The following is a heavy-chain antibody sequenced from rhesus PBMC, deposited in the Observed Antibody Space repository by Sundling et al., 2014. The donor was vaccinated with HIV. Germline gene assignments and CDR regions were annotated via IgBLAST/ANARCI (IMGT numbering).Heavy chain of an antibody. CDR1: GGSISSHY. CDR2: ISGSGGST. V-gene: IGHV4-173*01. Sequence: QLQLQESGPGLVKPSETLSLTCAVSGGSISSHYWSWIRQPPGKGLEWIGRISGSGGSTDYNPSLKSRVTISTDMSKNQFSLKLTSVTAADTAVYYCARSDWLVGIDYWGQGVLVTVSS. CDR3: ARSDWLVGIDY. J-gene: IGHJ4*01. D-gene: IGHD6-37*01.